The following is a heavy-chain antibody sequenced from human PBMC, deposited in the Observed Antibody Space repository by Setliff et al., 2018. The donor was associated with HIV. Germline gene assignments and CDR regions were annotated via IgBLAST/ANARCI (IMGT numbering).Heavy chain of an antibody. V-gene: IGHV1-46*01. D-gene: IGHD6-13*01. Sequence: ASVKVSCKASGYTLTGYYMHWVRQAPGQGLEWLGMINPSGNITNYAQKLQGRVTMTKDTSTSTVYMEVRSLRSDDTAVYYCARESPRIAAAHPPNAFDIWGQGTMVTVSS. J-gene: IGHJ3*02. CDR1: GYTLTGYY. CDR2: INPSGNIT. CDR3: ARESPRIAAAHPPNAFDI.